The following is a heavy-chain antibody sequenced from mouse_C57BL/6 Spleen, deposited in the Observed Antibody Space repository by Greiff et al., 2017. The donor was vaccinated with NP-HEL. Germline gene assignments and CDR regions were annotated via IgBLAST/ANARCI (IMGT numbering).Heavy chain of an antibody. V-gene: IGHV3-6*01. CDR2: ISYDGSN. Sequence: EVKLMESGPGLVKPSQSLSLTCSVTGYSITSGYYWNWIRQFPGNKLEWMGYISYDGSNNYNPSLKNRISITRDTSKNQFFLKLNSVTTEDTATYYCARGGLLSWYFDVWGTGTTVTVSS. D-gene: IGHD2-3*01. CDR1: GYSITSGYY. CDR3: ARGGLLSWYFDV. J-gene: IGHJ1*03.